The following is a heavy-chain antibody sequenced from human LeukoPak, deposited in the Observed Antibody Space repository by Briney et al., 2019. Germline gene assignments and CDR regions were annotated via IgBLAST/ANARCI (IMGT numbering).Heavy chain of an antibody. D-gene: IGHD3-10*01. V-gene: IGHV3-30*04. CDR3: AKDGLLWFGEGRAYFDY. J-gene: IGHJ4*02. Sequence: PGRSLRLSCAASGFTFSSYAMHRVRQAPGKGLEWVAVISYDGSNKYYADSVKGRFTISRDNSKNTLYLQMNSLRAEDTAVYYCAKDGLLWFGEGRAYFDYWGQGTLVTVSS. CDR2: ISYDGSNK. CDR1: GFTFSSYA.